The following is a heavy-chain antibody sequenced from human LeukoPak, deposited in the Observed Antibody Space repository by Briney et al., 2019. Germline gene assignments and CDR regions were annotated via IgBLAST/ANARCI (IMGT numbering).Heavy chain of an antibody. CDR1: GFTFDDYA. V-gene: IGHV3-9*03. Sequence: PGGSLRLSCAASGFTFDDYAMHWVRQAPGKGLEWVLSISVTSGSIDYAASVKGRFTISRDNAKTTLYLQMNSLRTENMAMYYCVKGVSSSFHNWFGPWGQGTLVTVSS. CDR2: ISVTSGSI. J-gene: IGHJ5*02. CDR3: VKGVSSSFHNWFGP. D-gene: IGHD6-6*01.